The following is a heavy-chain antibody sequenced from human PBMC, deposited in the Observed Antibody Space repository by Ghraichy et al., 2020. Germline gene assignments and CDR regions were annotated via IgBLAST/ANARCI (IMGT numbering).Heavy chain of an antibody. CDR3: AKGTSSSSSEGVWFDP. Sequence: GGSLRLSCAASGFTFSSYAMSWVRQAPGKGLEWVSAISGSGGSTYYADSVKGRFTISRDNSKNTLYLQMNSLRAEDTAVYYCAKGTSSSSSEGVWFDPWGQGTLVTVSS. CDR2: ISGSGGST. D-gene: IGHD6-6*01. V-gene: IGHV3-23*01. J-gene: IGHJ5*02. CDR1: GFTFSSYA.